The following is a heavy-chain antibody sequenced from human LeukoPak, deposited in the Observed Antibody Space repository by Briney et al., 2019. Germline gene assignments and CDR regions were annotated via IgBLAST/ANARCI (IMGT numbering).Heavy chain of an antibody. Sequence: GGSLRLSCEASGFSIKIYWMNWVRQAPGKGLEWVANIKWDGSEKYYVDSVKGRFSISRDNAKNSLFLQINNPRVEDTAVYYCARGAGNNDFVLFPFNYWAREP. CDR2: IKWDGSEK. CDR3: ARGAGNNDFVLFPFNY. J-gene: IGHJ4*02. V-gene: IGHV3-7*01. D-gene: IGHD3-16*01. CDR1: GFSIKIYW.